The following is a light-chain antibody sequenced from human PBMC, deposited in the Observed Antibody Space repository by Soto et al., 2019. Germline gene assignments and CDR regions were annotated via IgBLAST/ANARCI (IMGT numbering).Light chain of an antibody. CDR1: QSVSGW. J-gene: IGKJ2*01. V-gene: IGKV1-5*03. CDR3: QHYNDYSYT. Sequence: DIQMTQSPSTLSASVGDRVAITCRASQSVSGWLAWYQQKPGKVPKLLIHQASTLEDGVPSRFSGSGSGTEFTLTISSLQPDDSATYYCQHYNDYSYTFGPGTKLEIK. CDR2: QAS.